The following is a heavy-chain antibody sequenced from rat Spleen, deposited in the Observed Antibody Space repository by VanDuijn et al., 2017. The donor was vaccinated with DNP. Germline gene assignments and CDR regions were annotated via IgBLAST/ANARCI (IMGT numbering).Heavy chain of an antibody. CDR1: GFSLTGYS. J-gene: IGHJ2*01. D-gene: IGHD5-1*01. Sequence: QVQLTESGPGLVQPSETLSLTCTVSGFSLTGYSVYWVRQPSGKGLEWMGIIGTGGTTEYNPILKSRLSISRDTSKNQVFLKMNSLQTDDTGTYYCTRDGTGSFDYWGQGVMVTVSS. CDR2: IGTGGTT. V-gene: IGHV2-8*01. CDR3: TRDGTGSFDY.